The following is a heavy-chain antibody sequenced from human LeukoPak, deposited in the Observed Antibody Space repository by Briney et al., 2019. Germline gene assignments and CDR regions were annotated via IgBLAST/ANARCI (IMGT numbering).Heavy chain of an antibody. V-gene: IGHV4-39*01. CDR3: ARQPAHYSSSWYRGAFDY. CDR1: GGSISSNSYY. J-gene: IGHJ4*02. D-gene: IGHD6-13*01. CDR2: IYYSGST. Sequence: PSETLSLTCTVSGGSISSNSYYWGWIRQPPGKGLEWIGRIYYSGSTYYHPSLKSRVTIYVDTSKNQFSLKLSSVTAADTAVYYCARQPAHYSSSWYRGAFDYWGEGTLVSGSS.